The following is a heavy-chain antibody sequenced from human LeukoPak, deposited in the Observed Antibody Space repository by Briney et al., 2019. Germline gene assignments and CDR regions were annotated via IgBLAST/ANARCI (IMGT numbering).Heavy chain of an antibody. CDR2: ISAYNGNT. D-gene: IGHD2-2*01. V-gene: IGHV1-18*01. J-gene: IGHJ4*02. CDR3: ARDQGEGPASLSPDY. CDR1: GYTFTSYG. Sequence: ASVKASCKASGYTFTSYGISWVRQAPGQGIEWMGWISAYNGNTNYAQKLQGRVTMTTDTSTSRAYMERRSLRSDDTTVYYFARDQGEGPASLSPDYWGQGTLVTVSS.